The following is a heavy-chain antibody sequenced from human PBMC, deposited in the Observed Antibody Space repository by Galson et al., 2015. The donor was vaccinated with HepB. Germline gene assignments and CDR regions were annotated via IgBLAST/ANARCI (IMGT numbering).Heavy chain of an antibody. J-gene: IGHJ4*02. Sequence: SLRLSCAASAFTFSNYAMHWVRQAPGKGLEWLAVILYGGHNNYYADSARGRFSISRDNSKRTLFLLMNSLRVEDTAVYYCARRAGASGGFAFDYWGQGTLVIVSS. V-gene: IGHV3-30*04. CDR1: AFTFSNYA. D-gene: IGHD3-10*01. CDR2: ILYGGHNN. CDR3: ARRAGASGGFAFDY.